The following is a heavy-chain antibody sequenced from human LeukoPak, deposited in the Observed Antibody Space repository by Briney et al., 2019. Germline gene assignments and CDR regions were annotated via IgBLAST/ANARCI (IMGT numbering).Heavy chain of an antibody. V-gene: IGHV4-59*01. CDR2: IYYSGST. CDR1: GGSISSYY. D-gene: IGHD1-26*01. Sequence: SETLSLTCTVSGGSISSYYWSWIRQPPGKGLEWIGYIYYSGSTNYNPSLKSRVTISVDTSKSQFSLKLSSVTAADTAVYYCARDGSRWELDYWGQGTLVTVSS. J-gene: IGHJ4*02. CDR3: ARDGSRWELDY.